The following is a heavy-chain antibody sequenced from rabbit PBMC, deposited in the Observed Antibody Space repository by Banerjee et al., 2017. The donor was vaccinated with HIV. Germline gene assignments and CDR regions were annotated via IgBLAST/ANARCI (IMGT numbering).Heavy chain of an antibody. CDR3: PIDLAGVIRWNFGV. J-gene: IGHJ3*01. CDR2: IYAGSSGST. Sequence: QSLEESGGDLVKPGASLTLTCTASGLDFSSSYWICWVRQAPGKGLEWIACIYAGSSGSTQYANWAKGRFPISKPSSTSVTLQMTSLTAADTATYFCPIDLAGVIRWNFGVWGQGTLVTVS. D-gene: IGHD4-1*01. V-gene: IGHV1S40*01. CDR1: GLDFSSSYW.